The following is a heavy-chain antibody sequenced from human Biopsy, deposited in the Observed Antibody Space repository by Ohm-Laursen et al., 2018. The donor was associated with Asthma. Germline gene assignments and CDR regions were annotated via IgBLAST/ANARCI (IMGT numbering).Heavy chain of an antibody. CDR2: LIPVLGTP. J-gene: IGHJ4*02. CDR1: GDSFSNYA. V-gene: IGHV1-69*01. Sequence: SSVNVSCKASGDSFSNYAISWVRQDPGQGLEWMGGLIPVLGTPDHAQMFEGRVTITADESTSTAYMELSSLRSEDTAVYYCARGGSYSSRRYYFDYWGQGTLVTVSS. CDR3: ARGGSYSSRRYYFDY. D-gene: IGHD1-26*01.